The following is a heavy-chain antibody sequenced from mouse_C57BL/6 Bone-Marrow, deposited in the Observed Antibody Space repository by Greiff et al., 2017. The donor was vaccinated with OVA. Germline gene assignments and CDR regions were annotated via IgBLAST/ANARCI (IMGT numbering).Heavy chain of an antibody. J-gene: IGHJ4*01. V-gene: IGHV5-9-1*02. CDR1: GFTFSSYA. D-gene: IGHD2-1*01. Sequence: EVKLMESGEGLVKPGGSLKLSCAASGFTFSSYAMSWVRQTPEKRLEWVAYISSGGDYIYYADTVKGRFTISRDNARNTLYLQMSSLKSEDTAMYYCTRVDYGNRVYAMDYWGQGTSVTVSS. CDR3: TRVDYGNRVYAMDY. CDR2: ISSGGDYI.